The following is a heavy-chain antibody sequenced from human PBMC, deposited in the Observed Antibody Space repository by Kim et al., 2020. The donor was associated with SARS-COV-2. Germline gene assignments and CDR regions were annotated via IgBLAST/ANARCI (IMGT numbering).Heavy chain of an antibody. CDR3: ARESVTGTDAFDI. CDR1: GFTFDSYE. CDR2: ISDSGSTT. D-gene: IGHD6-19*01. Sequence: GGSLRLSCAASGFTFDSYEMNWVRQAPGKGLEWVSYISDSGSTTYYADSVKGRFTVSRDNAKNSLFLQMNSLRAEDTAVYYCARESVTGTDAFDIWGQGTLVTLSS. J-gene: IGHJ3*02. V-gene: IGHV3-48*03.